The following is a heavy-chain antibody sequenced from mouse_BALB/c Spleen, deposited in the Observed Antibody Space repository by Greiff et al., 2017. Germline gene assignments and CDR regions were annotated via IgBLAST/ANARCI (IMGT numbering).Heavy chain of an antibody. CDR2: ISYSGST. CDR3: ARNDYHY. CDR1: GYSITSDYA. V-gene: IGHV3-2*02. Sequence: VQLQESGPGLVKPSQSLSLTCTVTGYSITSDYAWNWIRQFPGNKLEWMGYISYSGSTSYNPSLKSRISITRDTSKNQFFLQLNSVTTEDTATYYCARNDYHYWGQGTTLTVSS. D-gene: IGHD2-4*01. J-gene: IGHJ2*01.